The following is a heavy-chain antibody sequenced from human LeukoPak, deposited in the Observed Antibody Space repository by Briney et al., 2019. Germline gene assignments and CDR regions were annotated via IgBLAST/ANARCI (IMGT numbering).Heavy chain of an antibody. CDR2: ISGSGGST. V-gene: IGHV3-23*01. J-gene: IGHJ4*02. CDR3: AKDVIHDY. Sequence: GGSLRLSCAASGFTFSNYGMNWVRQTPGKGLEWVSTISGSGGSTYYADSVKGRFTISRDNSKNTLYLQMNSLRAEDTAVYYCAKDVIHDYWGQGALVTVSA. CDR1: GFTFSNYG. D-gene: IGHD2/OR15-2a*01.